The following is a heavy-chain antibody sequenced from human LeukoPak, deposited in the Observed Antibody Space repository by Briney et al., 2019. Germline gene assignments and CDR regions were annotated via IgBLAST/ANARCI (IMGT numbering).Heavy chain of an antibody. D-gene: IGHD1-1*01. Sequence: PGGSLRLSCAASGFTVSNNYMAWVRQAPGKGLEWVPIIFAGVGTYYADSVRGRFTISRDNSKNTLYLQMNSLEAEDAAVYYCARGDRGTGQHFDYWGQGTLVTVS. CDR2: IFAGVGT. CDR1: GFTVSNNY. J-gene: IGHJ4*02. CDR3: ARGDRGTGQHFDY. V-gene: IGHV3-53*01.